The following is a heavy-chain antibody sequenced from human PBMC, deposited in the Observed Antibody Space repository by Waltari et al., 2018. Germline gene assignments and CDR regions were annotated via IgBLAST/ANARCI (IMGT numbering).Heavy chain of an antibody. CDR2: IYHSGGT. CDR3: ARDPRHGDSRMGLGEFPLFDY. D-gene: IGHD3-16*01. CDR1: GYSISRGYY. Sequence: QVQLQESGPGLVKPSETLSLTCAVSGYSISRGYYWGWIRQPPGQGLEWIGSIYHSGGTYYNPSLKSRVTISVDTSKNQFSLKLSSVTAADTAVYYCARDPRHGDSRMGLGEFPLFDYWGQGTLVTVSS. V-gene: IGHV4-38-2*02. J-gene: IGHJ4*02.